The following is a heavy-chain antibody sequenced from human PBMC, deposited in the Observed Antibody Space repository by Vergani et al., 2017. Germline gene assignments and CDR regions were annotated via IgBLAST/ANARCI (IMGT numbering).Heavy chain of an antibody. D-gene: IGHD1-26*01. CDR3: AREDVEQWEPFDI. J-gene: IGHJ3*02. V-gene: IGHV1-2*06. CDR1: GYTFTGHY. Sequence: QVQLVQSGAEVKKPGASVIVSCKASGYTFTGHYIHWVRQAPGQGLEWMGRINPNTGGTNYAQKFQGRVTMSRDTSISTVYMELSRLRSDDTAVYYCAREDVEQWEPFDIWGQGTMVTVSS. CDR2: INPNTGGT.